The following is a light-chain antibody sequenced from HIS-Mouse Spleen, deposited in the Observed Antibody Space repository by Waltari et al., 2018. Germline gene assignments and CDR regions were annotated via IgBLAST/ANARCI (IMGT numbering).Light chain of an antibody. CDR3: AAWDDSLSGPV. CDR1: SSNLGSHY. CDR2: RNN. V-gene: IGLV1-47*01. J-gene: IGLJ3*02. Sequence: QSVLTQPPSASGTPGQRVTIPCSGSSSNLGSHYVYWYQQLPGTAPKLLIYRNNQRPSGVPDRFSGSKSGTSASLAISGLRSEDEADYYCAAWDDSLSGPVFGGGTKLTVL.